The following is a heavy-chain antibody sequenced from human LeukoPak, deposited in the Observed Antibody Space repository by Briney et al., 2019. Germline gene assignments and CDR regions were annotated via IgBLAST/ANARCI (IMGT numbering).Heavy chain of an antibody. V-gene: IGHV3-11*01. J-gene: IGHJ5*02. CDR3: ARALAGFSFDP. CDR2: ISNSGTTT. Sequence: GGSLRLSCAASGFTFSDYYMSWIRQAPGKGLEWVSYISNSGTTTYYADSVKGRFTISRDNAKNSLYLQMNSLRAEDTAMYYCARALAGFSFDPWGQGTLVTVSS. CDR1: GFTFSDYY. D-gene: IGHD3-10*01.